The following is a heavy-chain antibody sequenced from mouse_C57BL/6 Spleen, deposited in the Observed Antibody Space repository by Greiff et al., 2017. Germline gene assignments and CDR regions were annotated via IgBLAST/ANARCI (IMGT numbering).Heavy chain of an antibody. CDR3: ARGGLESDYFDY. V-gene: IGHV1-19*01. J-gene: IGHJ2*01. CDR2: INPYNGGT. D-gene: IGHD1-3*01. CDR1: GYTFTDYY. Sequence: VQLQQPGPVLVKPGASVKMSCKASGYTFTDYYMNWVKQSHGQGLEWIGVINPYNGGTSYNQKFKGKATLTVDKSSSTAYMELSSLTSEDSAVYYCARGGLESDYFDYWGQGTTLTVSS.